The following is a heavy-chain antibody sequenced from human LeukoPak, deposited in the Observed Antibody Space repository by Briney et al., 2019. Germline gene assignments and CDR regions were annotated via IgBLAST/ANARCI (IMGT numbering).Heavy chain of an antibody. V-gene: IGHV3-21*01. CDR2: ISSSSSYI. Sequence: PGGSLRLSCAASGFTFSSYSMNWVRQAPGKGLEWVSSISSSSSYIYYADSVKGRFTISRDNAKNSLYLQMNSLRAEDTAVYYCARADGLPMVRGGSQYYYYMDVWGKGTTVTISS. D-gene: IGHD3-10*01. J-gene: IGHJ6*03. CDR3: ARADGLPMVRGGSQYYYYMDV. CDR1: GFTFSSYS.